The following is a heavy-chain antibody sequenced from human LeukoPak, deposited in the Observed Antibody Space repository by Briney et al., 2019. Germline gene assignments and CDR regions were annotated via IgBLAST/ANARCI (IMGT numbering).Heavy chain of an antibody. CDR2: MNPNSGNT. CDR3: ARGRSIRFLEWLLSYYFDY. J-gene: IGHJ4*02. D-gene: IGHD3-3*01. Sequence: ASVKVSCKASGYTFTSYDINWVRQATGQGLEWMGWMNPNSGNTGYAQKFQGRVTITRNTSISTAYVELSSLRSEDTAVYYCARGRSIRFLEWLLSYYFDYWGQGTLVTVSS. V-gene: IGHV1-8*03. CDR1: GYTFTSYD.